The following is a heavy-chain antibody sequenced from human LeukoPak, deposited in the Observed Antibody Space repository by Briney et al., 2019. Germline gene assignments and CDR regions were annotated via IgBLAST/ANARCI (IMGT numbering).Heavy chain of an antibody. D-gene: IGHD6-19*01. V-gene: IGHV3-30*04. CDR1: GFTVSSYA. J-gene: IGHJ4*02. CDR3: ARDLGSGWTMGTFDY. Sequence: GGSLRLSCAASGFTVSSYAMHWVRQAPGKGLEWVAIISYDGSNKYYADSVKGRFTISRDNSKNTLYLQMNSLRAEDTAAYYCARDLGSGWTMGTFDYWGQGTLVTVSS. CDR2: ISYDGSNK.